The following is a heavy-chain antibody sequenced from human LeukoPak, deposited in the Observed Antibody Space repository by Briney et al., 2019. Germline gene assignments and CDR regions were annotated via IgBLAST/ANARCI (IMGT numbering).Heavy chain of an antibody. V-gene: IGHV3-21*01. D-gene: IGHD3-3*01. J-gene: IGHJ2*01. CDR2: ISSSSSYI. Sequence: GGSLRLSCAASGFTFSSYSMNRVRQAPGKGLEWVSSISSSSSYIYYADSVKGRFTISRDNAKNSLYLQMNSLRAEDTAVYYCARVDIKLTIFGVVTSFYWYFDLWGRGTLVTVSS. CDR1: GFTFSSYS. CDR3: ARVDIKLTIFGVVTSFYWYFDL.